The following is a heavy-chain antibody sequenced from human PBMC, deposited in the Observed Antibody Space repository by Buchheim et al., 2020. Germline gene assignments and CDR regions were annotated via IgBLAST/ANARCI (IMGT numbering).Heavy chain of an antibody. Sequence: QVQLQESGPGLVKPSQTLSLTCTVSGGSISGGDYFWSWIRQHPGKGLEWIGYTYYSGRSYYNPSLQSRVTISVHTSENQFSLWLNSVTAADTAVYYCARRRVGDRYWYFDPWGRGT. CDR3: ARRRVGDRYWYFDP. CDR1: GGSISGGDYF. D-gene: IGHD1-26*01. CDR2: TYYSGRS. V-gene: IGHV4-31*03. J-gene: IGHJ2*01.